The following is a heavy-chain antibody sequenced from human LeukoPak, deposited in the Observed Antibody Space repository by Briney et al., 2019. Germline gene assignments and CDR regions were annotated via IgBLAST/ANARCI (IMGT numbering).Heavy chain of an antibody. CDR2: ISGSGATT. CDR3: AKSPVAGPYFDY. CDR1: GFTFSSYS. Sequence: QSGGSLRLSCAASGFTFSSYSMNWVRQAPGKGLEWVSGISGSGATTYYADSVKGRFTISRDNSKNTLYLQMNSLRAEDTAVYYCAKSPVAGPYFDYWGQGTLVTVSS. D-gene: IGHD6-19*01. V-gene: IGHV3-23*01. J-gene: IGHJ4*02.